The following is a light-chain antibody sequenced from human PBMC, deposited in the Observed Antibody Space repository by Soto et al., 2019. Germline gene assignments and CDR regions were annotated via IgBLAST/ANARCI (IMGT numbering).Light chain of an antibody. CDR3: CSYAGSYTYA. CDR2: DVS. J-gene: IGLJ1*01. Sequence: QSVLTQPRSVSGSPGQSVTISCTGTSSDAGGYNYVSWYQQHPGKAPKLMIYDVSKRPSGVPDRFSGSKSGNTASLTVSGLQAEDEADYYCCSYAGSYTYAFGTGTKATVL. CDR1: SSDAGGYNY. V-gene: IGLV2-11*01.